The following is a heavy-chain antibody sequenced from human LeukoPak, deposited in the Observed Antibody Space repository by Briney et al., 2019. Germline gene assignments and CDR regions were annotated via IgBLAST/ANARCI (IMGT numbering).Heavy chain of an antibody. CDR1: GYTFTSYG. D-gene: IGHD3-10*01. J-gene: IGHJ5*02. Sequence: GASVKVSCKASGYTFTSYGISWVRQAPGQGLEWMGWISAYNGNTNYAQKLQGRVTMTTDTSTSTAYMELRSLRSDDTAVYYCTREGRPANYYDWFDPWGQGTLVTVSS. V-gene: IGHV1-18*04. CDR2: ISAYNGNT. CDR3: TREGRPANYYDWFDP.